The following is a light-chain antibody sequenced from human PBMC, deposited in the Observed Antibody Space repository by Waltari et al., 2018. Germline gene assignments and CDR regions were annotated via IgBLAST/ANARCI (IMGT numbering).Light chain of an antibody. J-gene: IGLJ3*02. Sequence: QSALTQTATVSGSPGQSIPISCTGTSSDVGNYNLVPWYQQHPGKAPTLIIYDVNKLPSGVSSRFSGSKSGNTASLTISGLQAADEADYYCCSYAGSAISVFGGGTKLTVL. V-gene: IGLV2-23*02. CDR3: CSYAGSAISV. CDR2: DVN. CDR1: SSDVGNYNL.